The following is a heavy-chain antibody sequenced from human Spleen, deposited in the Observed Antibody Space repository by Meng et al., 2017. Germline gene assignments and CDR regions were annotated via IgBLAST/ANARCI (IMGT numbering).Heavy chain of an antibody. D-gene: IGHD3-10*01. Sequence: QVQLVQSGAEVKKPGSSLKVSCKASGYTSASYGISWFRQAPGQGLEWMGWFVSNADTYPAQKFQGRVTMTRDTHTSTDFMELRSLRFDDTAVYYCARGTPGRSYSDYWGQGTLVTVSS. CDR1: GYTSASYG. V-gene: IGHV1-18*01. CDR3: ARGTPGRSYSDY. J-gene: IGHJ4*02. CDR2: FVSNADT.